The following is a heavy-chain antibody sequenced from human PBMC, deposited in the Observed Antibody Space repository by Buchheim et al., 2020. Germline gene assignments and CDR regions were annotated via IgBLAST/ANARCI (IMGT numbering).Heavy chain of an antibody. CDR3: ARDSSGYYQGAWGAFDI. J-gene: IGHJ3*02. V-gene: IGHV4-59*01. CDR2: IYYSGST. D-gene: IGHD3-22*01. Sequence: QVQLQESGPGLVKPSETLSLTCTVSGVSISSYYWSWIRQPPGKGLEWIGYIYYSGSTNYNPSLKSRVTISVDTSKNQFSLKLSSVTAADTAVYYCARDSSGYYQGAWGAFDIWGQGT. CDR1: GVSISSYY.